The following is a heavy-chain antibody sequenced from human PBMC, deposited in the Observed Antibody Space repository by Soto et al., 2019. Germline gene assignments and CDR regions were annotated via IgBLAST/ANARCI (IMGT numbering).Heavy chain of an antibody. V-gene: IGHV4-39*01. Sequence: SETLSLTCTVSGGSISSSSYYWGWIRQPPGKGLEWIGSIYYSGSTYYNPSLKSRVTISVDTSKNQFSLKLSSVTAADTAVYYCARQYGAYSSSWQGGFDYWGQGTLVTVSS. J-gene: IGHJ4*02. CDR2: IYYSGST. CDR3: ARQYGAYSSSWQGGFDY. CDR1: GGSISSSSYY. D-gene: IGHD6-13*01.